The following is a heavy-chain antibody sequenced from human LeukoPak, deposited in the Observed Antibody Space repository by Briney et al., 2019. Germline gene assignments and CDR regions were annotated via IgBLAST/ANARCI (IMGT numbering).Heavy chain of an antibody. CDR3: ARAYSERYGLGYYYMDV. CDR1: GFTFSSYW. J-gene: IGHJ6*03. CDR2: ISSSSSYI. Sequence: GGSLRLSCAASGFTFSSYWMSWVRQAPGKGLEWVSSISSSSSYIYYADSVKGRFTISRDNAKKSVYLQMNSLRAEDTAVYYCARAYSERYGLGYYYMDVWGKGTTVTISS. D-gene: IGHD6-13*01. V-gene: IGHV3-21*01.